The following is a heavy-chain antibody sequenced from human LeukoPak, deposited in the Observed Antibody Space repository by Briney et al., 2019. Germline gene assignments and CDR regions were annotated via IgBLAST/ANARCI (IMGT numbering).Heavy chain of an antibody. CDR2: IYYSGST. J-gene: IGHJ5*02. CDR1: GGSISSGDYY. D-gene: IGHD2-15*01. Sequence: PSQTLSFTCTVSGGSISSGDYYWSWIRQPPGKGLEWIGYIYYSGSTYYNPSLKSRVTISVDTSKNQFSLKLSSVTAADTAVYYCARDKVVVASGSFDPWGQGTLVTVSS. CDR3: ARDKVVVASGSFDP. V-gene: IGHV4-30-4*08.